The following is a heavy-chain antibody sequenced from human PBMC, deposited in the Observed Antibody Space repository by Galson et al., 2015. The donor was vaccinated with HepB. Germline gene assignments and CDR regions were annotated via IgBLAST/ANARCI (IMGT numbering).Heavy chain of an antibody. CDR3: AKRAAVVLYYFDY. J-gene: IGHJ4*02. CDR2: ISGSGDRA. D-gene: IGHD6-19*01. Sequence: SLRLSCAASGFAFSTYAMTWVRQAPGKGLEWVSGISGSGDRAYYTDSVKGRFTISRDNSRNTLYPQMNSLRAEDTAVYYCAKRAAVVLYYFDYWGQGTLVTVSS. V-gene: IGHV3-23*01. CDR1: GFAFSTYA.